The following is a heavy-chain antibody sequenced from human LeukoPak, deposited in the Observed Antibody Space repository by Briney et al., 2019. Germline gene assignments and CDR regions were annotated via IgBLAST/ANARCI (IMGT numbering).Heavy chain of an antibody. CDR1: GGSISSYY. J-gene: IGHJ4*02. CDR3: ARIYYSYGLFYFDY. Sequence: SETLSLTCTVSGGSISSYYWSWLRQPPGKGLEWIGYIYYSGSTNYNPSLKSRVTISVDTSKNQFSLKLSSVTAADTAVYYCARIYYSYGLFYFDYWGQGTLVTVSS. CDR2: IYYSGST. D-gene: IGHD5-18*01. V-gene: IGHV4-59*08.